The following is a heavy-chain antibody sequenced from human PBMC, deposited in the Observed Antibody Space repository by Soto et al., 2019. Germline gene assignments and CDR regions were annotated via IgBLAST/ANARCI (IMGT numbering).Heavy chain of an antibody. CDR3: AKDSISMIAVAPGWFDP. V-gene: IGHV3-23*01. J-gene: IGHJ5*02. CDR2: ISGSDGTT. CDR1: GFSFTSYP. D-gene: IGHD3-22*01. Sequence: GGSLRLPCAPSGFSFTSYPMGGARHTPGGGLEWVSAISGSDGTTYYADSVKGRFSISRDNSKNTLYLLMNSLRAEDTAVYYCAKDSISMIAVAPGWFDPWGQGTLVTVSS.